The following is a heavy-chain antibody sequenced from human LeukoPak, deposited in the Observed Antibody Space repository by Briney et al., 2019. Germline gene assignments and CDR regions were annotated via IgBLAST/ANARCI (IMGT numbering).Heavy chain of an antibody. CDR3: ARDGDITPTDV. V-gene: IGHV3-33*01. Sequence: GGSLRLSCAASGFTFSSFGMHWVRQAPGKGLERVAVIWYDGSNKYYADSVKGRFTISRDNSKNTLYLQMNSLRAEDTAVYYCARDGDITPTDVWGQGTTVTVSS. J-gene: IGHJ6*02. CDR2: IWYDGSNK. D-gene: IGHD2-15*01. CDR1: GFTFSSFG.